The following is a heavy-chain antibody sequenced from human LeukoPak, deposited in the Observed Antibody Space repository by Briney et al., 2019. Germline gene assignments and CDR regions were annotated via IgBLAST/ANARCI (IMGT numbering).Heavy chain of an antibody. CDR2: IIPIFGTA. D-gene: IGHD6-13*01. CDR3: ARAGWAAAGTYVDY. J-gene: IGHJ4*02. V-gene: IGHV1-69*13. Sequence: ASVKVSCKASGGTFSGYAISWVRQAPGQGLEWMGGIIPIFGTANYAQKFQGRVTITADESTSTAYMELSSLRSEDTAVYYCARAGWAAAGTYVDYWGQGTLVTVSS. CDR1: GGTFSGYA.